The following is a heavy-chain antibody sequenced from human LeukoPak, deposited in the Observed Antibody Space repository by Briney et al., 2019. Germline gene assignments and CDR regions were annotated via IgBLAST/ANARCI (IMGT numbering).Heavy chain of an antibody. CDR3: AKDLYSSSWYGDFDY. CDR1: GFTFDDYA. V-gene: IGHV3-9*01. D-gene: IGHD6-13*01. CDR2: ISWNSGSI. Sequence: GGSLRLSCAASGFTFDDYAMHWVWQAPGKGLEWVSGISWNSGSIGYADSVKGRFTISRDNAKNSLYLQMNSLRAEDTALYYCAKDLYSSSWYGDFDYWGQGTLVTVSS. J-gene: IGHJ4*02.